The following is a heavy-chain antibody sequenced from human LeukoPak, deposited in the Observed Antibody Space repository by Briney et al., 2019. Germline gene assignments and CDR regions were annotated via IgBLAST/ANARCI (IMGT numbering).Heavy chain of an antibody. CDR2: INHSGST. CDR1: GGSFNDYY. V-gene: IGHV4-34*01. J-gene: IGHJ4*02. CDR3: ARLTRY. Sequence: PSETLSLTCAVYGGSFNDYYWSWIRQPPGKGLEWIGEINHSGSTNYNPSLKSRVAISVDTSKYQFSLKLSSVTAADTAVYYCARLTRYWGQGTLVTVSS.